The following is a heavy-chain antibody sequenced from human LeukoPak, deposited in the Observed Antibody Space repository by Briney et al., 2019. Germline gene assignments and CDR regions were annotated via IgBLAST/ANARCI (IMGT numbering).Heavy chain of an antibody. CDR1: GYSLSSGFY. CDR2: MFHSGDT. D-gene: IGHD1-1*01. V-gene: IGHV4-38-2*02. CDR3: ARFGTRDNCCHPGVDT. J-gene: IGHJ5*02. Sequence: SETLSLTCTVSGYSLSSGFYWGWIRQPPGKGLEWIVTMFHSGDTYYNPSLESRVTISMDTSKNQFSLRLNSVTAADTALYYCARFGTRDNCCHPGVDTWGQGTPVTVSS.